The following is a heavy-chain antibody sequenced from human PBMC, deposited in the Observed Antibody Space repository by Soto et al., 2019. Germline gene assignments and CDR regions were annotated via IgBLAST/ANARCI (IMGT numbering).Heavy chain of an antibody. CDR3: ARRGTYNYGFVDY. Sequence: SETLSLTCTVSGGSISSGDYFWGWIRQPPGKGLEWIANIYHSGSANYNPSLRSRVTISVDTPKNQFSLNVGSVTAADTALYYCARRGTYNYGFVDYWGQGILVTVSS. V-gene: IGHV4-39*01. CDR2: IYHSGSA. J-gene: IGHJ4*02. CDR1: GGSISSGDYF. D-gene: IGHD5-18*01.